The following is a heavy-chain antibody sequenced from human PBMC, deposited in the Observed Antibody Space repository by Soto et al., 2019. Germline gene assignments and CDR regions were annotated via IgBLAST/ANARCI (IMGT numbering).Heavy chain of an antibody. J-gene: IGHJ5*02. CDR1: GASVSHGY. CDR3: ARSYYDSTGFAVDP. Sequence: QMQLQASGPGLVKPSETLSLTCNVSGASVSHGYWSWIRQPPGKGLEWIGFMYFGGSFNYNPSLTSRATISVETSKHQVSMKLTSVTASDTAVYYCARSYYDSTGFAVDPWGQGTLVTVSS. CDR2: MYFGGSF. D-gene: IGHD3-22*01. V-gene: IGHV4-59*02.